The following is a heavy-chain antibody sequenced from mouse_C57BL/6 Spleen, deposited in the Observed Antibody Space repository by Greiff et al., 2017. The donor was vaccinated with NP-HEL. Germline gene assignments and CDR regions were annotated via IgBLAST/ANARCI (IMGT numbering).Heavy chain of an antibody. V-gene: IGHV1-22*01. CDR1: GYTFTDYN. CDR2: INPNNGGT. Sequence: EVQLQESGPELVKPGASVKMSCKASGYTFTDYNMHWVKQSHGKSLEWIGYINPNNGGTSYNQKFKGKATLTVNKSSSTAYMELRSLTSEDSAVYYCARHDYYGSSYYAMDYWGQGTSVTVSS. J-gene: IGHJ4*01. CDR3: ARHDYYGSSYYAMDY. D-gene: IGHD1-1*01.